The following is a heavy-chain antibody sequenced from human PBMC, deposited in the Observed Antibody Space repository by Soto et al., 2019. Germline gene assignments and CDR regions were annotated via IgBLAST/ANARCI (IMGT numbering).Heavy chain of an antibody. J-gene: IGHJ4*02. CDR1: ESTFSSSF. D-gene: IGHD3-10*01. Sequence: QVQLVQSGADVKKPGTSVKISSTSSESTFSSSFVHWVRQSSGQGFEWMGIINPGGDSATYAQKFRGRLSVTRDTTANTVYLELSRLTTQDTAIYYCTRGLTTRTYYKWGQGTLVTVSS. CDR2: INPGGDSA. V-gene: IGHV1-46*01. CDR3: TRGLTTRTYYK.